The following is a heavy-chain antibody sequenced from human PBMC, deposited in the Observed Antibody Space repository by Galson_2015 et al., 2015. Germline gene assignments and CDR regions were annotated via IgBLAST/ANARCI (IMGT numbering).Heavy chain of an antibody. D-gene: IGHD3-22*01. CDR3: ARDPHYYDSSGYYYI. Sequence: SVKVSCKASGYTFTSYGISWVRQAPGQGLEWMGWISAYNGNTNYAQKLQGRVTMTTDTSTSTAYMELRSLRSDDTAVYYCARDPHYYDSSGYYYIWGQGTLVTVSS. V-gene: IGHV1-18*01. CDR1: GYTFTSYG. CDR2: ISAYNGNT. J-gene: IGHJ4*02.